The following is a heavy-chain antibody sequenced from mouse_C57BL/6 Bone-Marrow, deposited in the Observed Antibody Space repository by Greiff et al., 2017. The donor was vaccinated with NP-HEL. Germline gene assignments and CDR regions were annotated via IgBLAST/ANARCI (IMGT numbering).Heavy chain of an antibody. CDR2: IDPSDSYT. J-gene: IGHJ2*01. Sequence: VQLQQPGAELVMPGASVKLSCKASGYTFTSYWMHWVKQRPGQGLEWIGEIDPSDSYTNYNQKFKGKSTLTVDKSSSTAYMQLSSLTSEDAAVYYCARTRGYWGQGTTLTVSS. CDR3: ARTRGY. V-gene: IGHV1-69*01. CDR1: GYTFTSYW.